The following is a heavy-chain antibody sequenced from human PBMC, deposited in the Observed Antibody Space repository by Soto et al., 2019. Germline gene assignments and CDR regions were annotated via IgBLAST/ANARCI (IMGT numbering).Heavy chain of an antibody. CDR3: TRSENYYDILTGYYEPYYFDY. CDR2: IRSKAYGGTT. V-gene: IGHV3-49*03. CDR1: GFTFGDYA. D-gene: IGHD3-9*01. Sequence: GGSLRLSCTASGFTFGDYAMSWFRQAPGKGLEWVGFIRSKAYGGTTEYAASVKGRFTISRDDPKSIAYLQMNSLKTGDTAVYYCTRSENYYDILTGYYEPYYFDYWGQGTLVTVSS. J-gene: IGHJ4*02.